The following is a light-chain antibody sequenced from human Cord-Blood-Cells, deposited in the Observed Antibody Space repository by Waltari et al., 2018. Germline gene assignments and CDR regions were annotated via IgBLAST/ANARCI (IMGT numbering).Light chain of an antibody. J-gene: IGLJ3*02. CDR3: SSYTSSSTLV. CDR2: EGS. CDR1: SSDVGSYNL. Sequence: QSALTQPASVSGSPGQSITISCTGTSSDVGSYNLVSWYQQHPGKAPKRMIYEGSKRPSGVSNRFSGSKSGNTASLTISGLQAEDEADYYCSSYTSSSTLVFGGGTKLTVL. V-gene: IGLV2-14*02.